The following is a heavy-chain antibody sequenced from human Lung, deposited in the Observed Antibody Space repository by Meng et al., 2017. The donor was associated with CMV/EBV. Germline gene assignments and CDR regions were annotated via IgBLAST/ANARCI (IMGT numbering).Heavy chain of an antibody. CDR3: ARQKGRPYCSSTSCYFDY. CDR1: ISSSSYY. CDR2: IYYSGST. Sequence: ISSSSYYWGWIRQPPGKGLEWIGSIYYSGSTYYNPSLKSRVTISVDTSKNQFSLKLSSVTAADTAVYYCARQKGRPYCSSTSCYFDYWGQGTLVTVSS. V-gene: IGHV4-39*01. J-gene: IGHJ4*02. D-gene: IGHD2-2*01.